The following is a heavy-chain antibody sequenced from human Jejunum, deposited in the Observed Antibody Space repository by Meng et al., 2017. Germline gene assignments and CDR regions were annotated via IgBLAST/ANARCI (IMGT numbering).Heavy chain of an antibody. CDR1: GGSISSGNYY. J-gene: IGHJ6*02. CDR2: IYAGGST. CDR3: ARKGGPYYDYFSGNCQNYYFGMDV. Sequence: LRLSCTVSGGSISSGNYYWSWIRQPAGKGLEWIGRIYAGGSTYYNPSLKIRVTISVDTSKNQFSLNLTSVTAADTTVYYCARKGGPYYDYFSGNCQNYYFGMDVWGQGTTVTVSS. D-gene: IGHD3-16*01. V-gene: IGHV4-61*02.